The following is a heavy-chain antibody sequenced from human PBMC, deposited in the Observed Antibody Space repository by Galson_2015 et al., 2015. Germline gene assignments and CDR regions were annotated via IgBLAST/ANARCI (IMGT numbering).Heavy chain of an antibody. D-gene: IGHD4-23*01. J-gene: IGHJ6*02. CDR1: RLIFSSSR. CDR3: ARDQYGGNSYHYYGMDV. Sequence: SLRLSCAVSRLIFSSSRMHWVRQAPGKGLGGVPRINRDGRSTSYADSCRGRFNISRDHAKNTLYFQMNNLGADDNAVYYCARDQYGGNSYHYYGMDVWGQGTTVTVSS. CDR2: INRDGRST. V-gene: IGHV3-74*01.